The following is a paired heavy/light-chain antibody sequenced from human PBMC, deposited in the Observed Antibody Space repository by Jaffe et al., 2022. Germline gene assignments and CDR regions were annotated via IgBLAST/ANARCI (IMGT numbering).Heavy chain of an antibody. Sequence: EVQLVESGGGLVQPGGSLRLSCAASGFTFSSYSMNWVRQAPGKGLEWVSYISSSSSTIYYADSVKGRFTISRDNAKNSLYLQMNSLRAEDTAVYYCARELDVSYSNYPSEYYYYYMDVWGKGTTVTVSS. CDR1: GFTFSSYS. CDR2: ISSSSSTI. CDR3: ARELDVSYSNYPSEYYYYYMDV. V-gene: IGHV3-48*01. J-gene: IGHJ6*03. D-gene: IGHD4-4*01.
Light chain of an antibody. CDR2: WAS. Sequence: DIVMTQSPDSLAVSLGERATINCKSSQSVLYSSNNKNYLAWYQQKPGQPPKLLIYWASTRESGVPDRFSGSGSGTDFTLTISSLQAEDVAVYYCQQYYSTRRTFGQGTKVEIK. CDR1: QSVLYSSNNKNY. V-gene: IGKV4-1*01. CDR3: QQYYSTRRT. J-gene: IGKJ1*01.